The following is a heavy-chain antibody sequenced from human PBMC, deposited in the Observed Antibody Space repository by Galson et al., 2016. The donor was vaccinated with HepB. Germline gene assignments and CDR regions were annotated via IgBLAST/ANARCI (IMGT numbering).Heavy chain of an antibody. V-gene: IGHV1-69*13. J-gene: IGHJ4*02. Sequence: SVKVSCKASGGTFRSYAITWVRQAPGQGLEWMGGIIPIFGSPIYAQKFQARVTFTADESTSTTYMEMSSLRYEDTAVYYCASVWEYNSDWVSDMGDFWGQGTLVTVSS. CDR1: GGTFRSYA. D-gene: IGHD2-21*02. CDR2: IIPIFGSP. CDR3: ASVWEYNSDWVSDMGDF.